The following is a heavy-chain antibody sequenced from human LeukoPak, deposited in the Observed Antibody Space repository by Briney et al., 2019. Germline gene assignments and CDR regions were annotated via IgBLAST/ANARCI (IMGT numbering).Heavy chain of an antibody. V-gene: IGHV3-11*01. D-gene: IGHD3-3*01. Sequence: GGSLRLSCAASGFTFSDYYMSWIRQAPGKGLEWVSYISSSGSTIYYADSVKGRFTISRDNAKNSLYLQMNSLRAEDTAVYYCARHLPETLTYYDFWSGYYPVYYYYGMDVWGQGTTVTVSS. J-gene: IGHJ6*02. CDR2: ISSSGSTI. CDR1: GFTFSDYY. CDR3: ARHLPETLTYYDFWSGYYPVYYYYGMDV.